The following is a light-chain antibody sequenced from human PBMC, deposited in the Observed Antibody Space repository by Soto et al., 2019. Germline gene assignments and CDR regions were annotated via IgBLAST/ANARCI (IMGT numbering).Light chain of an antibody. CDR1: SSDVGSYNL. Sequence: QSALAQPPSVSWSPGQSITISCTGTSSDVGSYNLVSWYQQHPGKAPKLMIYEGSKRPSGVSNRFSGSKSGNTASLTISGLQAEDEADYYCCSYAGSSTFVYVFGTGTKVT. CDR3: CSYAGSSTFVYV. V-gene: IGLV2-23*03. J-gene: IGLJ1*01. CDR2: EGS.